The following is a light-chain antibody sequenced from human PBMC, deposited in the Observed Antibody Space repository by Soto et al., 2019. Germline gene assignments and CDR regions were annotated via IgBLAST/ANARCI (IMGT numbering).Light chain of an antibody. V-gene: IGKV3-20*01. CDR2: GAS. CDR3: HQRQSWPRT. CDR1: QVVTISY. J-gene: IGKJ1*01. Sequence: EIVLTQSPGTLSLSPVERATLSCMASQVVTISYLVWYQQKPGQAPRLLIYGASNRATGIPDRISGSGSGTDFTLTISGLEPEDFAVYYCHQRQSWPRTLGQGTKVDIK.